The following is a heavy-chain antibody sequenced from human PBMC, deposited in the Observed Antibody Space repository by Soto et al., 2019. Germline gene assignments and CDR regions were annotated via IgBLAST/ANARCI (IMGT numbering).Heavy chain of an antibody. V-gene: IGHV3-48*03. Sequence: GGSLRLSCRASGFTLSDYEMHWVRQAPGKGLEWVSYISTGSSTIYYADSVRGRFTITGDNAGNSLLLEMKSLRPEDTAVYHCARVRAGAANGYYGMDVWGQGTTDTVSS. CDR1: GFTLSDYE. D-gene: IGHD1-26*01. CDR2: ISTGSSTI. CDR3: ARVRAGAANGYYGMDV. J-gene: IGHJ6*02.